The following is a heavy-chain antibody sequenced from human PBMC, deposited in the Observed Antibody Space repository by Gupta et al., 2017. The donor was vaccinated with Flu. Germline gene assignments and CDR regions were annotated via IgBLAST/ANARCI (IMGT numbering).Heavy chain of an antibody. V-gene: IGHV3-72*01. CDR2: IKNKASGYTT. J-gene: IGHJ4*02. CDR3: IRDWNTAMFD. D-gene: IGHD5-18*01. Sequence: EVQLVESGGGLVQPGGSLRLSRAASGLPFSDTHMDWVRQTPGKGLGWVARIKNKASGYTTKYAASVKGRFIISRDDSKNSLSLQMNSLNTEDTAIYYCIRDWNTAMFDWGQGALVTVSS. CDR1: GLPFSDTH.